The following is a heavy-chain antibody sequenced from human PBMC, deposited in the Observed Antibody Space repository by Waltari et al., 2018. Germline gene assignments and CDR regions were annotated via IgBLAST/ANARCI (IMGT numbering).Heavy chain of an antibody. Sequence: EVQLVESGGGLVKPGGSLRLSCAASGFTFSRYSMTWVRQAPGKGLEWVSSISSSSSYIYYADSVKGRFTISRDNAKNSLYLQMNSLRAEDTAVYYCARGTVTDIDYWGQGTLVTVSS. V-gene: IGHV3-21*01. CDR1: GFTFSRYS. J-gene: IGHJ4*02. D-gene: IGHD4-17*01. CDR3: ARGTVTDIDY. CDR2: ISSSSSYI.